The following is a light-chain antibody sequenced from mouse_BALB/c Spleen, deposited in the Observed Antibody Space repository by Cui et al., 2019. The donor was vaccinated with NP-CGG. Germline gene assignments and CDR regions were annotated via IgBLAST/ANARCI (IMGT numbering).Light chain of an antibody. J-gene: IGLJ1*01. CDR2: GTN. V-gene: IGLV1*01. CDR1: TGAVTTSNY. CDR3: ALWYSNHWV. Sequence: QSVVTHESALTTSPGETVTLTCRSSTGAVTTSNYANWVQEKPDNLFTGLMGGTNNRAPGVPARFSGSLIGDKAALTITGAQTEDEAIYFCALWYSNHWVFGGGTKLTVL.